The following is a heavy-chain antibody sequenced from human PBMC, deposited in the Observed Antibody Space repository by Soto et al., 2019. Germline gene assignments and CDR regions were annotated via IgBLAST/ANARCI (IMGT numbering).Heavy chain of an antibody. J-gene: IGHJ6*02. V-gene: IGHV1-18*01. CDR1: GYTFTRYG. D-gene: IGHD2-8*01. CDR3: AMVDVYATHRALDF. Sequence: QVQLVQSGAEVKNPGASVKVSCKASGYTFTRYGIGWARQAPGQGLEWMGWINTYNGNTNYEQNVQGRGTLTTATTTSTADIEQGSLISNDTTIYYCAMVDVYATHRALDFWGQGTPVTVSS. CDR2: INTYNGNT.